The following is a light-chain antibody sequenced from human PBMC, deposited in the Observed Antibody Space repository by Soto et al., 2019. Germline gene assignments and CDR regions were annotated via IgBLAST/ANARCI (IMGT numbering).Light chain of an antibody. V-gene: IGLV1-40*01. J-gene: IGLJ1*01. CDR2: GNN. Sequence: QSVLTQPPSASRTPGQRVTIPCSGSSSDIGSNSVNWYQHRPGTAPKLLIFGNNNRPSGVPDRFSGSKSGTSASLAITGLQAEDEGDYYCQSYDSTLSARYVFGTGTKVTVL. CDR1: SSDIGSNS. CDR3: QSYDSTLSARYV.